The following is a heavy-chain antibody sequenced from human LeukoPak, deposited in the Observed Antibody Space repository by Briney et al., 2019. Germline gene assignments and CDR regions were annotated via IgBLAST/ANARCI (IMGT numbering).Heavy chain of an antibody. D-gene: IGHD2-15*01. Sequence: ASVKLSCEASGYTFTSYGISWVRQAPGQGLEWMGWISAYNGNTNYAQKLQGRVTMTTDTPTSTAYMELRSLRSDDTAVYYCARVLAGTKKDYWGQGTLVTVSS. CDR3: ARVLAGTKKDY. J-gene: IGHJ4*02. CDR1: GYTFTSYG. V-gene: IGHV1-18*01. CDR2: ISAYNGNT.